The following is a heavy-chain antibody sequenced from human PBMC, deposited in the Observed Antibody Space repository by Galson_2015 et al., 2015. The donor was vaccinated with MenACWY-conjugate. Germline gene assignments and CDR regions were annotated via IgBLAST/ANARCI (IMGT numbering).Heavy chain of an antibody. V-gene: IGHV3-23*01. CDR2: ISASGGSR. Sequence: SLRLSCAASGFTFNKFDLAWVRQAPGKGLEWVSRISASGGSRFYTDSVKGRFTISRDNSRNTLDLQMNSLAAEDTALYYCAKGLDTSRGVIITWACDFWGQGSLVTVSS. CDR1: GFTFNKFD. J-gene: IGHJ4*02. D-gene: IGHD3-10*01. CDR3: AKGLDTSRGVIITWACDF.